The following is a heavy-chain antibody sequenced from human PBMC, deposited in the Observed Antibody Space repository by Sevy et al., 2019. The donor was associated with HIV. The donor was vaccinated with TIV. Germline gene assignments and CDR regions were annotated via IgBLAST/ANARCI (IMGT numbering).Heavy chain of an antibody. V-gene: IGHV3-21*01. J-gene: IGHJ5*02. CDR2: ISSSSSYI. CDR3: ARGRIVVVPTALTWFDP. CDR1: GFTFSSYS. Sequence: GGSLRLSCAASGFTFSSYSMNWVRQAPGKGLEWVSSISSSSSYIYYADSVKGRFTISRDNAKNSLYLQMTSLRAEDTAVYYCARGRIVVVPTALTWFDPWGQGTLVTVSS. D-gene: IGHD2-2*01.